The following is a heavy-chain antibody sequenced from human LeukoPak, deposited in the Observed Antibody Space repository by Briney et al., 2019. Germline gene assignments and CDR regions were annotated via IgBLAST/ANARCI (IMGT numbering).Heavy chain of an antibody. CDR3: ARGKRYYYGSGSFDY. J-gene: IGHJ4*02. D-gene: IGHD3-10*01. Sequence: PSETLSLTCAVYGGSFSGYYWSWIRQPPGKGLEWIGEINHSGSTNSNPSLKSRVTISVDTSKNQFSLKLSSVTAADTAVYYCARGKRYYYGSGSFDYWGQGTLVTVSS. CDR2: INHSGST. CDR1: GGSFSGYY. V-gene: IGHV4-34*01.